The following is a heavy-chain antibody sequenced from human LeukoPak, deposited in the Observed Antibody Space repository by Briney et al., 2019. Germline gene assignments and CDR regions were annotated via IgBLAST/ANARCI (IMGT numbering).Heavy chain of an antibody. Sequence: PGGSLRLSCVASEFTGIGKYMSLVLQAPGKGMEWVSIISGGGNTYYAYSVKDRFTISRDNSKSTLYLQMKSLRAEDTAVYYCGSRDKGYYYGLDVWGQGTTVTVSS. V-gene: IGHV3-66*01. J-gene: IGHJ6*02. CDR1: EFTGIGKY. D-gene: IGHD5-24*01. CDR2: ISGGGNT. CDR3: GSRDKGYYYGLDV.